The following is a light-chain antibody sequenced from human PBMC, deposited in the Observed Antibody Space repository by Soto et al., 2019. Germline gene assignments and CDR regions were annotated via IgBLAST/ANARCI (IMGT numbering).Light chain of an antibody. V-gene: IGKV1-39*01. CDR2: AAS. Sequence: DIPMTQSPSSLSASVGDRVTITCLASQSISNYLNWYQQKPGKAPKFLIYAASSLQSGVPSRFSGSGSGTDFTLTISSLQREDFATYFCQQSYSSSWTFGQGTKVEI. CDR3: QQSYSSSWT. J-gene: IGKJ1*01. CDR1: QSISNY.